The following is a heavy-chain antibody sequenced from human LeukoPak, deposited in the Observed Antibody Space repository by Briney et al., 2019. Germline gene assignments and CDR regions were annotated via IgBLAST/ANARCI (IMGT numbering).Heavy chain of an antibody. CDR1: GGSFSGYY. CDR2: INHSGST. CDR3: ARHRQGATVDY. Sequence: SETLSLTCAVYGGSFSGYYWSWIRQPPGKGLEWIGEINHSGSTNYNPSLKSRVTISVDTSKNQFSLKLSSVTAADTAVYYCARHRQGATVDYWGQGTLVTVSS. D-gene: IGHD1-26*01. V-gene: IGHV4-34*01. J-gene: IGHJ4*02.